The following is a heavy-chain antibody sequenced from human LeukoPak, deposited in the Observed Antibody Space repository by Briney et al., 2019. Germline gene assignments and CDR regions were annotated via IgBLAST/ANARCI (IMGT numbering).Heavy chain of an antibody. J-gene: IGHJ4*02. CDR1: GFTFSSYA. V-gene: IGHV3-30*04. Sequence: GRSLRLFCAASGFTFSSYAMHWVRQAPGKGLEWVAVISYDGSNKYYADSVKGRFTISRDNSKNTLYLQMNSLRAEDTAVYYCARDPRGYCSGGSCYSGYYFDYWGQGTLVTVSS. CDR2: ISYDGSNK. CDR3: ARDPRGYCSGGSCYSGYYFDY. D-gene: IGHD2-15*01.